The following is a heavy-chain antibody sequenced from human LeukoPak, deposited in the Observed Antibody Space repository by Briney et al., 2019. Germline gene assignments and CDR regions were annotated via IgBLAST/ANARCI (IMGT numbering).Heavy chain of an antibody. Sequence: ASVKVSCKASGYTFTSYGISWVRQAHGQGLEWMGSISAYNGNTNYAQKLQGRVTMTTDTSTSTAYMELRSLRSDDTAVYYCARTRSSSSSWYGQFDYWGQGTLVTVSS. CDR2: ISAYNGNT. D-gene: IGHD6-13*01. CDR1: GYTFTSYG. V-gene: IGHV1-18*01. CDR3: ARTRSSSSSWYGQFDY. J-gene: IGHJ4*02.